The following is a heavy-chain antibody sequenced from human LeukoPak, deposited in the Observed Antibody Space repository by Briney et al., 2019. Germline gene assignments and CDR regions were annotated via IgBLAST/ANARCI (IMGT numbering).Heavy chain of an antibody. CDR1: GFTFSSYA. CDR2: ISYDGTNK. D-gene: IGHD3-22*01. V-gene: IGHV3-30-3*01. J-gene: IGHJ6*02. Sequence: PGGSLRLSCAASGFTFSSYAMHWVRQAPGKGLEWVAVISYDGTNKYYADSVKGRFTISRDNSKNTLYLQMDSLRAEDTAFYHCAMPPHYATAGYYSADHYYGLDVWGQGTTVIVSS. CDR3: AMPPHYATAGYYSADHYYGLDV.